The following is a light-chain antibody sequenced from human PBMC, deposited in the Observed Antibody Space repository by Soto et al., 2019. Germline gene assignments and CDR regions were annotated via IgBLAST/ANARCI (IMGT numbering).Light chain of an antibody. CDR1: SSDVGGYNY. CDR2: EVS. V-gene: IGLV2-14*01. Sequence: QSALTQPASVSGSPGQSITIYCTGTSSDVGGYNYVSWYQQHPGKAPKLMIYEVSNRPSGVSNRFSGSKSGNTASLTISGLQAEDEAASYCSSYTSSSTRVVGGGTKLTVL. J-gene: IGLJ3*02. CDR3: SSYTSSSTRV.